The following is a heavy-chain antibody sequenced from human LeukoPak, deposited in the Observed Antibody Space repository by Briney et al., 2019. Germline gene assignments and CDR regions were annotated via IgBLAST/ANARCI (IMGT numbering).Heavy chain of an antibody. Sequence: ASVKVSCKASGYTFSDYYMHWVRQAPGQGLEWMGRINPKGGGTSYAQKFQGRVTMTRDTSISTAYMELSRLTSDDTVVYYCARERIAAAGSIDVFDIWGQGTMVTVSS. CDR1: GYTFSDYY. V-gene: IGHV1-2*05. J-gene: IGHJ3*02. CDR3: ARERIAAAGSIDVFDI. CDR2: INPKGGGT. D-gene: IGHD6-13*01.